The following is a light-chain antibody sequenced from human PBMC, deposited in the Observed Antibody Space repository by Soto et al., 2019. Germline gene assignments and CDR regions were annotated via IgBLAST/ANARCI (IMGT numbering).Light chain of an antibody. V-gene: IGLV2-14*01. CDR3: SSFTSSSSTYV. CDR1: TSDVGGYNY. J-gene: IGLJ1*01. Sequence: QSALTQPASVSGSPGQSITISCTGTTSDVGGYNYVSWYQQDPGKAPKLMIFEVTDRPSGVSNRFSGSKSGNTASLSISGLQVEDEAEYYCSSFTSSSSTYVFGSGTKLTVL. CDR2: EVT.